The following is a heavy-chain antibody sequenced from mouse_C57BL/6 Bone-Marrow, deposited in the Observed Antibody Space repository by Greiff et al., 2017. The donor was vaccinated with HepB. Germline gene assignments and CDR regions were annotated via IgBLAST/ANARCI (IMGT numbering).Heavy chain of an antibody. D-gene: IGHD1-1*01. Sequence: VNVVESGAEMMKPGASVKLSCKATGYTFTGYWIEWVKQRPGHGLEWIGEILPGSGSTNYNEKFKGKATFTADTSSNTAYMQLSSLTTEDSAIYYCARTKFNSCYYYGFAYWGQGTLVTVSA. CDR2: ILPGSGST. V-gene: IGHV1-9*01. CDR1: GYTFTGYW. J-gene: IGHJ3*01. CDR3: ARTKFNSCYYYGFAY.